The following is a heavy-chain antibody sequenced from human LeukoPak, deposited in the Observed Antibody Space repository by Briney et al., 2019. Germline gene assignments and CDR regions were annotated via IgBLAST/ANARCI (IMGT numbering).Heavy chain of an antibody. CDR1: GDSISDKYW. V-gene: IGHV4-4*02. J-gene: IGHJ3*01. D-gene: IGHD2-8*01. CDR2: VYRSGGT. Sequence: PSVTLSLTCAVSGDSISDKYWWRWVRQFPDKGLEWIGEVYRSGGTSYNPSLKSRVTVSIDYSKNQFSLNLRSVTAADTAVYYCGRHANGDSSAAFDLWGQGTMVFVSS. CDR3: GRHANGDSSAAFDL.